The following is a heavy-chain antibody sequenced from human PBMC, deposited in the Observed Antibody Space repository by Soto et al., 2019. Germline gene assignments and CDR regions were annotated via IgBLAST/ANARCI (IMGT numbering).Heavy chain of an antibody. V-gene: IGHV4-39*01. J-gene: IGHJ6*02. CDR3: ASLVWAAGNYDMDV. CDR1: GGSISSSIYY. Sequence: SETLSLTCTVSGGSISSSIYYWGCIRQPPGKGLEWIGSIYYSGSTYYNPSLKSRVTISVDTSKNQFSLKLSSVTAADTAVYYCASLVWAAGNYDMDVWGQGTTVSVS. CDR2: IYYSGST. D-gene: IGHD6-13*01.